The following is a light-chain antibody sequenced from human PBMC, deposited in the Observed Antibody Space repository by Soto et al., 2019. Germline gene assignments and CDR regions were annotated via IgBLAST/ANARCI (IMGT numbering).Light chain of an antibody. CDR2: EVS. CDR3: SSYAGSNNLV. J-gene: IGLJ2*01. V-gene: IGLV2-8*01. Sequence: QSALTQPPSASGSPGQSVTISCTGTSSDIGAYNYVSWYQQHPGKAPKLIIFEVSQRPSGVPDRFSGSKSDNTASPTVSGLQAEDEADYYCSSYAGSNNLVFGGGTKLTVL. CDR1: SSDIGAYNY.